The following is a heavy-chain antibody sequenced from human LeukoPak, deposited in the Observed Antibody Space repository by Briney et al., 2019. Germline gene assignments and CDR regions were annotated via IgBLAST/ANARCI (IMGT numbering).Heavy chain of an antibody. V-gene: IGHV3-15*01. CDR1: GFTFSIAW. CDR3: TTSVRGVKYAMVDY. CDR2: IKSKTEGGTK. J-gene: IGHJ4*02. D-gene: IGHD3-10*02. Sequence: PGGSLRLSSAARGFTFSIAWMTWVPQGPGKGREWVGRIKSKTEGGTKKYAARVKGRSTISRDESNNTLYLQMNSLKTEDTAVYYCTTSVRGVKYAMVDYWGQGTLVTVSS.